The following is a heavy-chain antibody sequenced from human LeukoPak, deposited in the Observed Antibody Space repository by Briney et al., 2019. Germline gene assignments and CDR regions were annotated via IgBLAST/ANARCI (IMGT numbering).Heavy chain of an antibody. CDR3: ARSGYSYGADAVDI. V-gene: IGHV4-61*02. CDR2: ISSSGST. Sequence: SQTLSLTCTVSGDSISSGDYYWSWIRQPAGKGLEWIGRISSSGSTNYNPSLKSRVTISVDTSKKQFSLKLSSVTAADTAVYYCARSGYSYGADAVDIWGQGTMVTVSS. J-gene: IGHJ3*02. CDR1: GDSISSGDYY. D-gene: IGHD5-18*01.